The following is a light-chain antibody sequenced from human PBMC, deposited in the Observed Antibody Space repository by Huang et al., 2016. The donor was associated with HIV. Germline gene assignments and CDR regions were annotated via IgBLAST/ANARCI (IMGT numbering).Light chain of an antibody. V-gene: IGKV4-1*01. CDR3: QQYYSIPPT. CDR1: RNVLYTSNNKNY. CDR2: WAS. J-gene: IGKJ1*01. Sequence: DIVMTQSPESLAVSLGERATINCKSSRNVLYTSNNKNYLGWYQQKAGQPPKLLIYWASTRESGVPDRFSGSGSGTDFTLTISSLQAEDVAVYYCQQYYSIPPTFGQGTKVEIK.